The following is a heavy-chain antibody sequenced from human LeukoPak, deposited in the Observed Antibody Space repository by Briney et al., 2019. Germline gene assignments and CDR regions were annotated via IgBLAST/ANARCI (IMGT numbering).Heavy chain of an antibody. CDR2: IYYSGST. D-gene: IGHD1-14*01. CDR1: GGSISSGGYY. CDR3: ARESFPPSNLIDY. J-gene: IGHJ4*02. Sequence: PSETLSLTCTVSGGSISSGGYYWSWIRQHPGKGLEWIGYIYYSGSTYYNPSLKSRVTISVDTSKNQFSLKPSSVTAADTAVYYCARESFPPSNLIDYWGQGTLVTVSS. V-gene: IGHV4-31*03.